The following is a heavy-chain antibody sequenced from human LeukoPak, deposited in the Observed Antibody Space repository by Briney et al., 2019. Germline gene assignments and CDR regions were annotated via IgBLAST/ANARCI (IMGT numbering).Heavy chain of an antibody. J-gene: IGHJ6*03. CDR1: GYTFTGYY. D-gene: IGHD1-26*01. CDR2: INPNSGGT. CDR3: ASAPDGRWELHEYYYYMDV. Sequence: ASVKVSCKASGYTFTGYYMHWVRQAPGQGLEWMGWINPNSGGTNYAQKFQGRVTMTRDTSISTAYMELSRLRSDDTAVYYCASAPDGRWELHEYYYYMDVWGKGTTVTVSS. V-gene: IGHV1-2*02.